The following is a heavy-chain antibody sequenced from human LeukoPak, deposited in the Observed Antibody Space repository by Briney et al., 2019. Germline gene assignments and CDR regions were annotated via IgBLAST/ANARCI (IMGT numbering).Heavy chain of an antibody. CDR3: ARGSSGYAHDY. D-gene: IGHD5-12*01. J-gene: IGHJ4*02. CDR1: GGSISSYY. CDR2: IHYSGST. Sequence: SETLSLTCTVSGGSISSYYWSWIRQPPGKGLEWIGYIHYSGSTHYNPSLKSRVTISVDTSKNQFSLKLSSVTAADTAVYYCARGSSGYAHDYWGQGTLVTVSS. V-gene: IGHV4-59*01.